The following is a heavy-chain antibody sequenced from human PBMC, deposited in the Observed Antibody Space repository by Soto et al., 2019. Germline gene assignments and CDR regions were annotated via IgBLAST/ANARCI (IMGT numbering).Heavy chain of an antibody. CDR3: VXDTIYSPGWTDYRWIGP. D-gene: IGHD6-19*01. J-gene: IGHJ5*02. V-gene: IGHV4-4*07. Sequence: PSETLSLTCPVCGGSISTYYWGWIRQPAGKGLEWIGRIYGSGNTNYSPSLRRRVTMSVDTAKNQSSLKLSAVPAADTAVYYCVXDTIYSPGWTDYRWIGPWGERTRVTGAS. CDR2: IYGSGNT. CDR1: GGSISTYY.